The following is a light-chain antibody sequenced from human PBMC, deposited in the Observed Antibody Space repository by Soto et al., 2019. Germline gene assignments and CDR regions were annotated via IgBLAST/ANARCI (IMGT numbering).Light chain of an antibody. Sequence: EIVLTHSPATLSLSPWERAALSCRASQSVNQELSWNQQKPGQAPRLLIYVASYRATGIPARFSGSGSGTEYTLTISNLQAEDFAVYYCQQFNNWPHTFGQGTRLEIK. CDR1: QSVNQE. CDR2: VAS. CDR3: QQFNNWPHT. J-gene: IGKJ5*01. V-gene: IGKV3-15*01.